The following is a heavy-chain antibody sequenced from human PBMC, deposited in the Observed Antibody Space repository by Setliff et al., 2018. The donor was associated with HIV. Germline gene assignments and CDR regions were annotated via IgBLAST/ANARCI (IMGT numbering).Heavy chain of an antibody. D-gene: IGHD2-15*01. J-gene: IGHJ4*02. CDR3: ARVSSSYYFLGAFDS. Sequence: PSETLSLTCTVYGGSIDGDSYYWSWIRQAAGKGPEWVGHGHTSGTTNYNPSLRGRVTISLDRSKNQFSLKVDSATATDTAVYFCARVSSSYYFLGAFDSWGQGTLVTVSS. CDR2: GHTSGTT. CDR1: GGSIDGDSYY. V-gene: IGHV4-61*09.